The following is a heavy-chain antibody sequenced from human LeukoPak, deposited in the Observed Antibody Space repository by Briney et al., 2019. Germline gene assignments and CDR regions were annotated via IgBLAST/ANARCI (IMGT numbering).Heavy chain of an antibody. CDR3: ARAEPLVVAANDC. V-gene: IGHV3-7*01. J-gene: IGHJ4*02. D-gene: IGHD2-15*01. CDR2: IKQDGSEK. CDR1: GFTFSSYW. Sequence: GGSLRLSCAASGFTFSSYWMSWVRQAPGKGLEWVANIKQDGSEKYYVDSVKGRFTISRDNAKNSLYLQMNSLRAEDTAVYYCARAEPLVVAANDCWGQGTLVTVSS.